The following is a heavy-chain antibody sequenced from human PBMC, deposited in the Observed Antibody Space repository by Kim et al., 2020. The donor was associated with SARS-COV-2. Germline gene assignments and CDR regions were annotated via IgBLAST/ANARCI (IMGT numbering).Heavy chain of an antibody. Sequence: SETLSLTCTVSGGSVSSGSYFWSWIRQPPGKGLEWIGYIYYSGNTNYNPSLKSRVTMSVDTSKNRFSLKLRSVTAADTDVYYCARAPNDFWSGYPDYVDYWGQGTLVTVSS. V-gene: IGHV4-61*01. J-gene: IGHJ4*02. D-gene: IGHD3-3*01. CDR1: GGSVSSGSYF. CDR3: ARAPNDFWSGYPDYVDY. CDR2: IYYSGNT.